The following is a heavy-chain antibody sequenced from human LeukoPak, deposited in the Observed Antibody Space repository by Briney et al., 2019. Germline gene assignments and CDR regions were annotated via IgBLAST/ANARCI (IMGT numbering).Heavy chain of an antibody. CDR3: ARNVMSAFDI. CDR1: GGSISSGSYY. V-gene: IGHV4-61*02. CDR2: IYTSGST. J-gene: IGHJ3*02. Sequence: ASETLSLTCTVSGGSISSGSYYWSWIRQPAGKGLEWIGRIYTSGSTNYNPSLMSRVTISVDTSKNQFSLKLSSVTAADTAVYYCARNVMSAFDIWGQGTMVTVSS. D-gene: IGHD3-16*01.